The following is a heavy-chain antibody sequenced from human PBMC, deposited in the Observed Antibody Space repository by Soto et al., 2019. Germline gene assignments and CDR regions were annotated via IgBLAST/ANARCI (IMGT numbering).Heavy chain of an antibody. V-gene: IGHV3-48*01. J-gene: IGHJ4*02. D-gene: IGHD6-19*01. CDR3: ARDLGSGRRYFDY. Sequence: EVQLVDSGGGLVQPGGSLRLSCAASGFIFSSYGMNWDRQAPGKGLEWISYIDSSSSIIYYADSVKGRFTISRDSAKNSLFLQMNSLRADDTALYYCARDLGSGRRYFDYWGQGTLVTVSS. CDR2: IDSSSSII. CDR1: GFIFSSYG.